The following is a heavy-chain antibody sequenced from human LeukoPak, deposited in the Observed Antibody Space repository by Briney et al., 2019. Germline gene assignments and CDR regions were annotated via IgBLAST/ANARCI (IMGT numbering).Heavy chain of an antibody. D-gene: IGHD2-2*01. CDR2: INHSGST. CDR1: GGSFSGYY. V-gene: IGHV4-34*01. CDR3: ARGKKRYCSSTGCYGPGDWFDP. J-gene: IGHJ5*02. Sequence: SETLSLTCAVYGGSFSGYYWSWIRQPPGKGLEWIGEINHSGSTNYNPSLKSRVTISVDTSKNQFSLKLSSVTAADTAVYYCARGKKRYCSSTGCYGPGDWFDPWGQGTLVTVSS.